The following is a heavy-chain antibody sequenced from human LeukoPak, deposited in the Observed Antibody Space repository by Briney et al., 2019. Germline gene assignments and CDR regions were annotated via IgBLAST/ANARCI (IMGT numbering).Heavy chain of an antibody. J-gene: IGHJ5*02. D-gene: IGHD5-18*01. CDR1: GGSISSTSYY. V-gene: IGHV4-39*07. CDR2: IYYSGST. Sequence: SETLSLTCTVSGGSISSTSYYWGWIRQPPGKGLEWIGNIYYSGSTYYNPSLKSRVTISVDTSKNQFSLKLSSVTAADTAVYYCARAEEGYSYGREHNWFDPWGQGTLVTVSS. CDR3: ARAEEGYSYGREHNWFDP.